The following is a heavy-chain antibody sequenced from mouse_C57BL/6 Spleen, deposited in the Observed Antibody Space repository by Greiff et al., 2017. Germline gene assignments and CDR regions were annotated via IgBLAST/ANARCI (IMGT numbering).Heavy chain of an antibody. CDR2: IWSGGST. CDR1: GFSLTSYG. D-gene: IGHD3-3*01. V-gene: IGHV2-2*01. Sequence: VKLMESGPGLVQPSQSLSITCTVSGFSLTSYGVHWVRQSPGKGLEWLGVIWSGGSTDYNAAFISRLSISKNNSKSQVFFKMNSLQADDTAIYYWARNRKGAMDYWGQGTSVTVSS. J-gene: IGHJ4*01. CDR3: ARNRKGAMDY.